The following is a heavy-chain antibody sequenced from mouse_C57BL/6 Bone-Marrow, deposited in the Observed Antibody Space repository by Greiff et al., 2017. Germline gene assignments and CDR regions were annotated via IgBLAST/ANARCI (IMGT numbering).Heavy chain of an antibody. CDR3: ARLAAMDY. V-gene: IGHV1-69*01. CDR2: IDPSDSYT. CDR1: GYTFTSYW. Sequence: QVHVKQPGAELVMPGASVKLSCKASGYTFTSYWMHWVKQRPGQGLEWIGEIDPSDSYTNYNQKFKGKSTLTVDKSSSTAYMQLSSLTSEDSAVYYCARLAAMDYWGQGTSVTVSS. J-gene: IGHJ4*01.